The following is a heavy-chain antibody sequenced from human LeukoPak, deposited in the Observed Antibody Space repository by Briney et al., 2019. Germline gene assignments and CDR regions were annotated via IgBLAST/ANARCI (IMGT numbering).Heavy chain of an antibody. CDR2: ISSSSSYT. CDR1: GFTFSDYY. CDR3: AREIYYYGSSGYYLGGGFDY. J-gene: IGHJ4*02. V-gene: IGHV3-11*05. Sequence: NSGGSLRLSCAASGFTFSDYYMSWIGQAPGKGLEWVSYISSSSSYTNYADSVKGRFTISRDNANNSLYLQMNSLTAEDTAVYYCAREIYYYGSSGYYLGGGFDYWGQGTLVTVSS. D-gene: IGHD3-22*01.